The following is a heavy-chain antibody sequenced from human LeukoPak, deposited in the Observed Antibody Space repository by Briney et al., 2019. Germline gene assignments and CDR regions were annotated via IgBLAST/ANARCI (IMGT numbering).Heavy chain of an antibody. CDR3: AAGPDYYDSSGYSYYFDY. D-gene: IGHD3-22*01. CDR1: GFTFTSSA. J-gene: IGHJ4*02. CDR2: IVVGSGNT. V-gene: IGHV1-58*01. Sequence: SVKVSCKASGFTFTSSAVQWVRQARGQRLEWIGWIVVGSGNTNYAQKFQERVTITRDMSTSTAYMELSSLRSEDTAVYYCAAGPDYYDSSGYSYYFDYWGQGTLVTVSS.